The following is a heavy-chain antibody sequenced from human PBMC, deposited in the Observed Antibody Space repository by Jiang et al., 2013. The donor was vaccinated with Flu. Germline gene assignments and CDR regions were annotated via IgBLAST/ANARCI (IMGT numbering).Heavy chain of an antibody. J-gene: IGHJ4*02. D-gene: IGHD2-15*01. CDR1: GGSISSSDYY. CDR2: IYYSGST. CDR3: ARHRGRCSGGNCYLAY. Sequence: SLTCTVSGGSISSSDYYWGVDPPRPQGKGLEWIGSIYYSGSTFYNPSLKSRLTISVDTSNNQFLPEAELCDRRDTAVYYCARHRGRCSGGNCYLAYWGQGTLVTVSS. V-gene: IGHV4-39*06.